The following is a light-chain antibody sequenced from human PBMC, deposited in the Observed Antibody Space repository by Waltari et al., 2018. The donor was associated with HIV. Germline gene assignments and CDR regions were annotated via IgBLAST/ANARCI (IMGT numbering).Light chain of an antibody. CDR1: SSDFGVYNF. CDR2: EVF. CDR3: TSFTRNDTLM. J-gene: IGLJ3*02. V-gene: IGLV2-14*01. Sequence: QSALTQPASVSASPGQSITISCSGSSSDFGVYNFVSWYQQHPGGVPQVIIYEVFSRPSGVSNRFSGSKSGNTASLTISGLQTEDEADYYCTSFTRNDTLMFGGGTRVTVL.